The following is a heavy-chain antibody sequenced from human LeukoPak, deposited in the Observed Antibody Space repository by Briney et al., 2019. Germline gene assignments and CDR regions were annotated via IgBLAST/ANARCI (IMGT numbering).Heavy chain of an antibody. CDR3: ASRKLGNDY. CDR1: GDSISGFY. J-gene: IGHJ4*02. Sequence: SETLSLTCTVSGDSISGFYWSWIRQPPGKGLEWIGHIYYSGSTNYNPSLKSRVTISVDTSKNHFSLKLSSMTAADTAVYYCASRKLGNDYWGQGTLVTVSS. D-gene: IGHD7-27*01. CDR2: IYYSGST. V-gene: IGHV4-59*01.